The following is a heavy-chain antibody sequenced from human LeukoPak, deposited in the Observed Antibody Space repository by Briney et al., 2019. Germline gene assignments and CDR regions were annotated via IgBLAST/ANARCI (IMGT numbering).Heavy chain of an antibody. Sequence: GGSLRLSCVASGFTFTTFWMTWVRQAPGKGLEWVANISPDGSDKYYVDSVKGRFPISRDNAKDSLFLQMNSLRADDTAMYFCTRVGVGGYWGQGTLVTVSS. D-gene: IGHD3-16*01. CDR2: ISPDGSDK. V-gene: IGHV3-7*01. J-gene: IGHJ4*02. CDR3: TRVGVGGY. CDR1: GFTFTTFW.